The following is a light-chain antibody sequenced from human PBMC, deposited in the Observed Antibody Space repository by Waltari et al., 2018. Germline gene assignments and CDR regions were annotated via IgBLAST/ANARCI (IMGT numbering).Light chain of an antibody. V-gene: IGLV3-21*02. CDR1: NIGGKT. J-gene: IGLJ1*01. CDR3: QVWDTSSDHYV. Sequence: SYVLTQPPSVSVAPGQTARITCGGNNIGGKTVHWYQQKAGQAPVLVVYDDYDRPSGIPERFSGSNSGNTATLTISRVEAGDEADYYCQVWDTSSDHYVFGTGTKVNVL. CDR2: DDY.